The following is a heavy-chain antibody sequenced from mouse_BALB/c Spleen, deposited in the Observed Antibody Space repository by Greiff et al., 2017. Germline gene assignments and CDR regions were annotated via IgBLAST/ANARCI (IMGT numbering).Heavy chain of an antibody. CDR1: GFNIKDTY. CDR2: IDPANGNT. V-gene: IGHV14-3*02. J-gene: IGHJ2*01. D-gene: IGHD2-4*01. CDR3: ALSTMITTGGFDY. Sequence: EVQLVESGAELVKPGASVKLSCTASGFNIKDTYMHWVKQRPEQGLEWIGRIDPANGNTKYDPKFQGKATITADTSSNTAYLQLSSLTSEDTAVYYCALSTMITTGGFDYWGQGTTLTVSS.